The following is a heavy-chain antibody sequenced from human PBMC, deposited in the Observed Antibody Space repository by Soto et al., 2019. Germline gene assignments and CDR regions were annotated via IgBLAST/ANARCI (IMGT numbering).Heavy chain of an antibody. D-gene: IGHD3-10*01. V-gene: IGHV1-2*04. CDR3: ARSWLITAPYYYGSGSHPPFDY. J-gene: IGHJ4*02. Sequence: ASVKVSCKASGYTVTGYYMHWVRQAPGQGLEWMGWINPNSGGTNYAQKFQGWVTMTRDTSISTAYMELSRLRSDDTTVYYCARSWLITAPYYYGSGSHPPFDYWGPGTLVTVSS. CDR2: INPNSGGT. CDR1: GYTVTGYY.